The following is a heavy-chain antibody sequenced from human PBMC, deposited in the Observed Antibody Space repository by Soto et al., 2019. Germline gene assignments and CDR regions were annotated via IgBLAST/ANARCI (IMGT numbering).Heavy chain of an antibody. D-gene: IGHD3-3*01. CDR2: INPNSGGA. CDR3: AKNLLVTIPDASDI. Sequence: RASVKVSCKASGYTFTGYYMHWVRQAPGQGLEWMGWINPNSGGANYAQKFQGRVTMTRDTSISTDYMELSRLRSDDTAVYYCAKNLLVTIPDASDIWGKGTMVTVSS. J-gene: IGHJ3*02. CDR1: GYTFTGYY. V-gene: IGHV1-2*02.